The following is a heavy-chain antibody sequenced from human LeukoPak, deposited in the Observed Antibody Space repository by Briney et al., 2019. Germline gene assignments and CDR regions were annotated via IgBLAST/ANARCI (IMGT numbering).Heavy chain of an antibody. V-gene: IGHV3-66*01. Sequence: GGSLRLSCAASGFTVSDNYMSWVRQAPGKGLEWVSVFYSGGSTRYADSVKGRFTISRDNSKNTLYLQLNSLRAEDTAVYYCARDSPGGSSSRTASWGQGTLVTVSS. D-gene: IGHD6-13*01. CDR2: FYSGGST. J-gene: IGHJ5*02. CDR1: GFTVSDNY. CDR3: ARDSPGGSSSRTAS.